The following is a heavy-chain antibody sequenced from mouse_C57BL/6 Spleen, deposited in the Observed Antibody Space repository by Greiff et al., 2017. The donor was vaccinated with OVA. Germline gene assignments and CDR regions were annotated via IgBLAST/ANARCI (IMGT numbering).Heavy chain of an antibody. V-gene: IGHV5-17*01. D-gene: IGHD2-1*01. CDR2: ISSGSSTI. J-gene: IGHJ3*01. Sequence: DVHLVESGGGLVKPGGSLKLSCAASGFTFSDYGMHWVRQAPEKGLEWVAYISSGSSTIYYADTVKGRFTISRDNAKNTLFLQMTSLRSEDTAMYYCARQDYGNYVFAYWGQGTLVTVSA. CDR1: GFTFSDYG. CDR3: ARQDYGNYVFAY.